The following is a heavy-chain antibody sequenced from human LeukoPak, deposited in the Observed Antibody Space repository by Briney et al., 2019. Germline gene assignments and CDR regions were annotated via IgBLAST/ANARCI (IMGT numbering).Heavy chain of an antibody. CDR2: LIPGDSDT. CDR3: ASEYCSGGNCYFDY. V-gene: IGHV5-51*01. Sequence: GESLKISCKGSAYSFATYWTAWVRQMPGQGLEWMGILIPGDSDTRYSPSFQGQVTISADKSISTANLQWSSLKASDTAIYYCASEYCSGGNCYFDYWGQGTLVTVPS. CDR1: AYSFATYW. D-gene: IGHD2-15*01. J-gene: IGHJ4*02.